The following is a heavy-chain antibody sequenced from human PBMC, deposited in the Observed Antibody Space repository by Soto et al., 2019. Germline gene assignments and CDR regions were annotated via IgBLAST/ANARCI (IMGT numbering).Heavy chain of an antibody. CDR3: ARARLEDNWFDP. CDR2: INHSGST. V-gene: IGHV4-34*01. J-gene: IGHJ5*02. D-gene: IGHD1-1*01. Sequence: SETLSLTCAVYGGSFSGYYWSWIRQPPGKGLEWIGEINHSGSTNYNLSLKSRVTISVDTSKNQFSLKLSSVTAADTAVYYCARARLEDNWFDPWGQGTLVTVSS. CDR1: GGSFSGYY.